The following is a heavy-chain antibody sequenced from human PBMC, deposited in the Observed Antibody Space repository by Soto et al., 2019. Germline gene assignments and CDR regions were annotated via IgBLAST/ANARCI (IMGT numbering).Heavy chain of an antibody. V-gene: IGHV3-23*01. J-gene: IGHJ4*02. D-gene: IGHD5-18*01. CDR1: GFTFSTYA. CDR3: ARVGGGQLWSNPLDY. Sequence: EVQLLESGGGLVQPGGSLRLSCGGSGFTFSTYAMSWVRQAPGEGLEWVASIIATGGATFYADSAKGRFTISRDNSKNTLFLEMNSLRGEDTAVYYCARVGGGQLWSNPLDYWGQGVLATVSS. CDR2: IIATGGAT.